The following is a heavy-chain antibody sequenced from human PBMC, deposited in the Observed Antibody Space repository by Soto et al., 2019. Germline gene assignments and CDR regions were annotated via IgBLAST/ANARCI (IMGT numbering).Heavy chain of an antibody. V-gene: IGHV5-51*01. CDR1: GYSFTSYW. CDR2: IYPGDSDT. D-gene: IGHD2-2*01. CDR3: ARGRYCSSTSCYPPRYNWFDP. J-gene: IGHJ5*02. Sequence: GESLKISCKGSGYSFTSYWIGWVRQMPGKGLEWMGIIYPGDSDTRYSPSFQGQATISADKSISTAYLQWSSLKSSDTAMYYCARGRYCSSTSCYPPRYNWFDPWGQGTLVTVSS.